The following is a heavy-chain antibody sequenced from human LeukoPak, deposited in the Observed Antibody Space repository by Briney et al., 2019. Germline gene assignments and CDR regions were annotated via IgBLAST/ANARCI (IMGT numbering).Heavy chain of an antibody. V-gene: IGHV3-30*03. CDR2: ISYDGSNK. D-gene: IGHD3-10*01. CDR3: EVWFGELLSPFDY. J-gene: IGHJ4*02. Sequence: GGSLRLSCAASGFTSSSYGMHWVRQAPGKGLEWVAVISYDGSNKYYADSVKGRFTISRDNSKNTLYLQMNSLRAEDTAVYYCEVWFGELLSPFDYWGQGTLVTVSS. CDR1: GFTSSSYG.